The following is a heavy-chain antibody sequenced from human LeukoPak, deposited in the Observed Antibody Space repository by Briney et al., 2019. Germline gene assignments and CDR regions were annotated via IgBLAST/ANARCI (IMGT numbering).Heavy chain of an antibody. Sequence: SETLSLTCAVYGGSFSGYYWSWIRQPPGKGLEWIGEINHSGSTNYNPSLKSRVTISVDTSKNQFSLKLSSVTAADTAVYHCALLLRWVDYWGQGTLVTVSS. CDR2: INHSGST. V-gene: IGHV4-34*01. CDR1: GGSFSGYY. D-gene: IGHD4-23*01. J-gene: IGHJ4*02. CDR3: ALLLRWVDY.